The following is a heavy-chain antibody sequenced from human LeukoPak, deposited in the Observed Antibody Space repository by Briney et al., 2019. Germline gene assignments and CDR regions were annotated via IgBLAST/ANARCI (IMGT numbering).Heavy chain of an antibody. J-gene: IGHJ4*02. CDR2: IIPIFGTA. Sequence: SVKVSCKASGGTFSSYAISWVRQAPGQPLEWMGRIIPIFGTANYAQKFQGRVTIITDESTSTAYMELSSLRSEDTAVYYCARPRIARPSHYCFDYWGQGTLVTVSS. V-gene: IGHV1-69*05. D-gene: IGHD3-16*02. CDR1: GGTFSSYA. CDR3: ARPRIARPSHYCFDY.